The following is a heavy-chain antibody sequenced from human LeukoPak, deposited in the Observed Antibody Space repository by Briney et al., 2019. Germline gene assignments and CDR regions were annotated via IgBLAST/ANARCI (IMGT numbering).Heavy chain of an antibody. D-gene: IGHD5-24*01. V-gene: IGHV4-39*01. CDR3: PTPQERDDAFDT. CDR1: GGSISSSSYY. Sequence: SETLSLTCTVSGGSISSSSYYWGWIRQPPGKGLEWIGSIYYSGSTYYNPSLKSRVTISVDTSKNQFSLKLSSVTAADTAVYYCPTPQERDDAFDTWGQGTMATVSS. J-gene: IGHJ3*02. CDR2: IYYSGST.